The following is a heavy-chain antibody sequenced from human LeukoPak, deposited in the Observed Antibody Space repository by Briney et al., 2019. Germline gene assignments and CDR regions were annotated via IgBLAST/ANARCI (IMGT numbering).Heavy chain of an antibody. Sequence: SETLSLTCTVSGGSISSYYWSWIRRPAGKGLEWIGRIYTSGSTNYNPSLKSRVTISVDTSKNQFSLKLSSVTAADTAVYYCAREASGWLLSPYYYYYMDVWGKGTTVTVSS. CDR1: GGSISSYY. CDR3: AREASGWLLSPYYYYYMDV. J-gene: IGHJ6*03. D-gene: IGHD3-3*01. V-gene: IGHV4-4*07. CDR2: IYTSGST.